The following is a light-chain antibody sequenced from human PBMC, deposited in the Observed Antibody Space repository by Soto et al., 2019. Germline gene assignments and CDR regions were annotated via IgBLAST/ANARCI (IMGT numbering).Light chain of an antibody. CDR2: KVS. V-gene: IGKV2-30*02. Sequence: EGVTTPSPLSRPVTLGQPACMSCRSTKSLVHSDGNTHLNWFQQRPGQSPRRQICKVSNRESGVQDKFSGSASGNNFTLKIRRVEAEDVGVYYCMHGTHWPYTFGQGTKVDIK. J-gene: IGKJ2*01. CDR1: KSLVHSDGNTH. CDR3: MHGTHWPYT.